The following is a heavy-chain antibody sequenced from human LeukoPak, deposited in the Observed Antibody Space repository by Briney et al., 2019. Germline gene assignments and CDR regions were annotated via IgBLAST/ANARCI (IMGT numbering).Heavy chain of an antibody. CDR1: GGSISSSSYY. D-gene: IGHD2-15*01. CDR2: ICYSGST. V-gene: IGHV4-39*01. CDR3: ARRARWLLYLDY. Sequence: SETLSLTCTVSGGSISSSSYYWGWIRQPPGKGLEWIGSICYSGSTYYNPSLKSRVTISVDTSKNQFSLKLSSVTAADTAVYYCARRARWLLYLDYWGQGTLVTVSS. J-gene: IGHJ4*02.